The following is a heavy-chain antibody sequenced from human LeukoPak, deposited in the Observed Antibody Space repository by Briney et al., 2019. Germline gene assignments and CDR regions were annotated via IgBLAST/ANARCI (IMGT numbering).Heavy chain of an antibody. CDR3: ASTYSSSSVPYYYYYYMDV. CDR1: GYTFTGYY. CDR2: INPNSGGT. Sequence: ASVKVSCKASGYTFTGYYMHWVRQAPGQGLEWMGWINPNSGGTNYAQKFQGRVTMTRDTSISTAYMELSRLRSDDTAVYYCASTYSSSSVPYYYYYYMDVWGKGTTVTVSS. J-gene: IGHJ6*03. V-gene: IGHV1-2*02. D-gene: IGHD6-6*01.